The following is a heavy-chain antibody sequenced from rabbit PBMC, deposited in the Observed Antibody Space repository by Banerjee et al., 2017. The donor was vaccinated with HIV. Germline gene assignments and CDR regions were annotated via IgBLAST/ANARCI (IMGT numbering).Heavy chain of an antibody. CDR2: IYTGHGGT. J-gene: IGHJ3*01. V-gene: IGHV1S45*01. Sequence: QQQLEESGGGLVRPGGSLTLTCKASGLDFGSSYWICWVRQAPGKGLEWIGCIYTGHGGTYYASWARGRFPISKTSSTTVTLQMTRLTAADTASYFCARDAGGDGYSNDLWGQGTLVTVS. CDR3: ARDAGGDGYSNDL. CDR1: GLDFGSSYW. D-gene: IGHD7-1*01.